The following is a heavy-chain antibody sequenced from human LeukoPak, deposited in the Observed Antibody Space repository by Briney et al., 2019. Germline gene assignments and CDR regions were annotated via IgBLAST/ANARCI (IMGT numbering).Heavy chain of an antibody. V-gene: IGHV3-21*01. CDR3: ARVPSWWELLWGYYYYYMDV. D-gene: IGHD1-26*01. CDR1: GFTFSSYS. J-gene: IGHJ6*03. CDR2: ISSSSSYI. Sequence: GRSLRLSCAASGFTFSSYSMNWVRQAPGKGLEWVSSISSSSSYIYYADSVKGRFTISRDNAKNSLYLQMNSLRAEDTAVYYCARVPSWWELLWGYYYYYMDVWGKGTTVTVSS.